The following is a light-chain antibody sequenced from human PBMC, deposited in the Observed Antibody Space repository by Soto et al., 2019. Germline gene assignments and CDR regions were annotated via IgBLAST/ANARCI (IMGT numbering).Light chain of an antibody. V-gene: IGKV1-5*03. Sequence: DIHMTQSPSTLSASVGDRVTITCRASQSISSWLAWYQHKPGKAPKLLIYKASSLESGVPSRFSGSGSGTECTLTISSLQPDDFATYYCQQYNSYPWTFGQGTKVEIK. CDR2: KAS. CDR3: QQYNSYPWT. CDR1: QSISSW. J-gene: IGKJ1*01.